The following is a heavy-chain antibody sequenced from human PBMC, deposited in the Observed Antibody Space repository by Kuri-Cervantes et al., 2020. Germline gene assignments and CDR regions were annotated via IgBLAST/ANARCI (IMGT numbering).Heavy chain of an antibody. V-gene: IGHV3-23*01. Sequence: GESLKISCAASGFTFSSYAMSWVRQAPGKGLEWVSAISGSGGSTYYADSVKGRFTISRDNSKNTLYLQMNSLRADDTAVYYCAREQVAGNRNDAFDIWGQGTMVTVSS. CDR1: GFTFSSYA. J-gene: IGHJ3*02. CDR2: ISGSGGST. CDR3: AREQVAGNRNDAFDI. D-gene: IGHD6-19*01.